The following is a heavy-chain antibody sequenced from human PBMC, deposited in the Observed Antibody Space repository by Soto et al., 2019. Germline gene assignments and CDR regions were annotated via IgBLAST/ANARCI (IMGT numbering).Heavy chain of an antibody. J-gene: IGHJ5*02. V-gene: IGHV3-23*01. CDR2: ISDSAGST. Sequence: GGSLRLSCAASGFTFSSYGMTWVRQAPRKGLEWVSAISDSAGSTYYADSVRGRFTVLRDNSKNTLYLQMNSLRVEDTAVYYCAKYCSGVSCRPWGQGTLVTVSS. D-gene: IGHD2-15*01. CDR1: GFTFSSYG. CDR3: AKYCSGVSCRP.